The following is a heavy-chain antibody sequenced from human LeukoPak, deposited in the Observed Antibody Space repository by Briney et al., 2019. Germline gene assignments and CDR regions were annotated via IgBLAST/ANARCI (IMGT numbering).Heavy chain of an antibody. CDR2: IYYSGST. V-gene: IGHV4-39*01. Sequence: SETLSLTCTVSGGSISSSSYYWGWIRQPPGKGLEWIGSIYYSGSTYYNPSLKSRVTISVDTSKNQFSLKLSSVTAADTAVYYCARVLRSAFDIWGQGTMVTVSS. D-gene: IGHD2-8*01. CDR3: ARVLRSAFDI. J-gene: IGHJ3*02. CDR1: GGSISSSSYY.